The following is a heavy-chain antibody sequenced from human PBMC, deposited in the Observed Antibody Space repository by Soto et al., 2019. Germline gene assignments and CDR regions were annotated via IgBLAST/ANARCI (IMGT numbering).Heavy chain of an antibody. CDR1: GFTFDYYA. CDR2: ISWNSGSI. Sequence: QPGGSLRLSCAASGFTFDYYAMHWVRQAPGKGLEWVSGISWNSGSIGYADSVKGRFTISRDNAKNSLYLQMNSLRAEDTALYYCAKSWGLYYYYGMDVWGQGTTVTVSS. CDR3: AKSWGLYYYYGMDV. V-gene: IGHV3-9*01. D-gene: IGHD3-16*01. J-gene: IGHJ6*02.